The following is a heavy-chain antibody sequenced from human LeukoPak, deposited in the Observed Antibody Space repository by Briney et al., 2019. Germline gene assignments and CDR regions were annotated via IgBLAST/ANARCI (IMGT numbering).Heavy chain of an antibody. CDR2: IIPIFGTA. CDR1: GGTFSSYA. D-gene: IGHD6-6*01. J-gene: IGHJ6*02. Sequence: SVKVSCKASGGTFSSYAISWVRQAPGQGLEWMGGIIPIFGTANYAQKFQGRVTITADESTSTAYMELSSLRSEDTAVYYCARDIAARPPPHYYYYGMDVWGQGTTVTVSS. V-gene: IGHV1-69*13. CDR3: ARDIAARPPPHYYYYGMDV.